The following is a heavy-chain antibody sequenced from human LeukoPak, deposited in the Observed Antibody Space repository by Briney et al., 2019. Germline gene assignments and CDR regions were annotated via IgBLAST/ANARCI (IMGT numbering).Heavy chain of an antibody. CDR1: GFPFSDYY. D-gene: IGHD1-26*01. J-gene: IGHJ3*02. CDR2: ISSSGSTI. V-gene: IGHV3-11*01. Sequence: GSLRLSCAASGFPFSDYYMSWIRQAPGKGLEWVSYISSSGSTIYYADSVKGRFTISRDNAKNSLYLQMNSLRAEDTAVYYCARDTYGGSYSGGAFDIWGQGTMVTVSS. CDR3: ARDTYGGSYSGGAFDI.